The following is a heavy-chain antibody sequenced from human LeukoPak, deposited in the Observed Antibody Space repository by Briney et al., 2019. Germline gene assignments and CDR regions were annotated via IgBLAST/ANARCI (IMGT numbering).Heavy chain of an antibody. J-gene: IGHJ4*02. D-gene: IGHD3-16*02. CDR2: INHSGST. CDR1: GGSFSGYY. V-gene: IGHV4-34*01. Sequence: SETLSFTCAVYGGSFSGYYWSWIRQPPGKGLEWIGEINHSGSTNYNPSLKSRVTISVDTSKNQFSLKLSSVTAADTAVYYCARTGTYYDYVWGSYRPYYFDYWGQGTLVTVSS. CDR3: ARTGTYYDYVWGSYRPYYFDY.